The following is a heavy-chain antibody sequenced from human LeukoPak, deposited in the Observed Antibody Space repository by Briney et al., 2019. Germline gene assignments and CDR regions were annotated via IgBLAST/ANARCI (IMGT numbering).Heavy chain of an antibody. CDR3: ARHIRLWLRNYYYYYMDV. Sequence: SETLSLTCAVYGGSFSGYYWSWIRQPPGKGLEWIGEINHSGSTNYNPSLKSRVTISVDTSKNQFSLKLSSVTAADTAVYYCARHIRLWLRNYYYYYMDVWGKGTTVTISS. J-gene: IGHJ6*03. CDR2: INHSGST. V-gene: IGHV4-34*01. D-gene: IGHD5-18*01. CDR1: GGSFSGYY.